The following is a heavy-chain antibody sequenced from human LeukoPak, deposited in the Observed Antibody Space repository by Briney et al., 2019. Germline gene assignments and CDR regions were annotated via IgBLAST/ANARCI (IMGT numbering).Heavy chain of an antibody. J-gene: IGHJ4*02. V-gene: IGHV1-46*01. CDR2: MNPSGGST. CDR1: GYTFTSYY. CDR3: ARIGLRGVIISRPLDY. D-gene: IGHD3-16*02. Sequence: ASVKVSCKASGYTFTSYYMHWVRQAPGQGLEWMGIMNPSGGSTSYAQKFQGRVTMTRNTSISTAYMELSSLRSEDTAVYYCARIGLRGVIISRPLDYWGQGTLVIVSS.